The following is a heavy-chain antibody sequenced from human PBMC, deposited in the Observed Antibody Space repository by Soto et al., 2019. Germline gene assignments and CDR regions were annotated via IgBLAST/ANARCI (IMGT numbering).Heavy chain of an antibody. J-gene: IGHJ4*02. Sequence: GGSLRLSCSASGFNFNIYSMHWVRQAPGKGLEYVSGISSNGGSRDYADSVKGRFAISRDNSKNTLYLQMSSLRPEDTAVYYCVYGMTTVLSAYWGQGTLVTVSS. CDR2: ISSNGGSR. D-gene: IGHD4-17*01. CDR3: VYGMTTVLSAY. V-gene: IGHV3-64D*08. CDR1: GFNFNIYS.